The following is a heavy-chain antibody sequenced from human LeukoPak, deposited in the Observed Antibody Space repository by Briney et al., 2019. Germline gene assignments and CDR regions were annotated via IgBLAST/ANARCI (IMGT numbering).Heavy chain of an antibody. V-gene: IGHV5-51*01. CDR1: GYSFTSYW. J-gene: IGHJ3*02. CDR3: ARQRITIFGVVTHDAFDI. CDR2: IYPGDSDT. D-gene: IGHD3-3*01. Sequence: GESLKISCKGSGYSFTSYWIAWVRQMPGKGLEWMGIIYPGDSDTRYSPSFQGQVTISADKSSSTAYLQWSSLKASDTAMYYCARQRITIFGVVTHDAFDIWGQGTMVTVSS.